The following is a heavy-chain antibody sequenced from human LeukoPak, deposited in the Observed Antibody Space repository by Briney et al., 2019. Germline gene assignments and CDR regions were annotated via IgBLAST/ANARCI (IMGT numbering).Heavy chain of an antibody. J-gene: IGHJ4*02. V-gene: IGHV4-31*11. Sequence: PSETLSLTCAVSGGSISSGGYYWSWIRQHPGKGLEWIGYIYYSGSTYYNPSLKSRVTISVDTSKNQFSLKLSSVTAADTAVYYCARAGGFFSPFGYWGQGTLDTVSS. CDR1: GGSISSGGYY. CDR2: IYYSGST. CDR3: ARAGGFFSPFGY. D-gene: IGHD3-3*01.